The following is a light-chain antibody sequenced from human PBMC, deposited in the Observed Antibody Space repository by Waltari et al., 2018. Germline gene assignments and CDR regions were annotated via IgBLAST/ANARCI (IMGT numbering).Light chain of an antibody. CDR2: VNSDGSH. J-gene: IGLJ3*02. Sequence: QLVLTQSPSAPASPGASVKLTCTMSSGYRSEPIAGHQQQPEKGPRYLMKVNSDGSHSKGDGIPDRFSGSSSGAERYLTIASLQSEDEALYYCQTGRDGIWVFGGGTKLTVL. V-gene: IGLV4-69*01. CDR1: SGYRSEP. CDR3: QTGRDGIWV.